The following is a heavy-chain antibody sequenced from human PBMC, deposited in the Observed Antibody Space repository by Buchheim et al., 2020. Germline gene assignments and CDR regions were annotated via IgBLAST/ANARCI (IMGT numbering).Heavy chain of an antibody. V-gene: IGHV4-34*01. CDR1: GGSFSGYY. Sequence: QVQLQQWGAGLLKPSETLSLTCAVYGGSFSGYYWSWIRQPPGKGLEWIGEINHSGSTNYNPSLKSRVTISVDTSKNQFSLKLSSVTAANTAVYYWARVKRIQVWLRTGYYYYMDVWGKGTT. J-gene: IGHJ6*03. CDR2: INHSGST. D-gene: IGHD5-18*01. CDR3: ARVKRIQVWLRTGYYYYMDV.